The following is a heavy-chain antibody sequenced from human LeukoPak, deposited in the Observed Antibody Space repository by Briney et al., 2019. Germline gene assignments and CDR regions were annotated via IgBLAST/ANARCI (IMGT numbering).Heavy chain of an antibody. J-gene: IGHJ4*02. Sequence: SETLSLTCTVSGGSVSSGSYYWSWIRQPPGKGLEWIGYIYYSGSTNYNPSLKSRVTISVDMSKNQFSLKLSSVTAADTAVYYCARGTWGYCSSTSCYKDWGQGTLVTVSS. CDR3: ARGTWGYCSSTSCYKD. V-gene: IGHV4-61*01. CDR2: IYYSGST. CDR1: GGSVSSGSYY. D-gene: IGHD2-2*01.